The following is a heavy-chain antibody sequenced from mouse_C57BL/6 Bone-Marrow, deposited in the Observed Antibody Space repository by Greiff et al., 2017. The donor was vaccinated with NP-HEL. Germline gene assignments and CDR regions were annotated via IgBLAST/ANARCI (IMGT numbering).Heavy chain of an antibody. D-gene: IGHD2-1*01. CDR3: ARVRDGTPINYAMDY. Sequence: EVMLVESGGGLVKPGGSLKLSCAASGFTFSSYAMSWVRQTPEKRLEWVATISDGGSYTYYPDNVKGRFTISRDNAKNNLYLQMSHLKSEDTAMYYCARVRDGTPINYAMDYWGQGTSVTVSS. J-gene: IGHJ4*01. CDR2: ISDGGSYT. CDR1: GFTFSSYA. V-gene: IGHV5-4*03.